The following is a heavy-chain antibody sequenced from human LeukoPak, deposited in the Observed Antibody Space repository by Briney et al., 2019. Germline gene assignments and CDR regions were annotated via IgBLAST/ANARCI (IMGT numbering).Heavy chain of an antibody. CDR1: GFTFDDYT. J-gene: IGHJ4*02. CDR3: AKDAYGISGISSGFMDY. CDR2: ISWDGGST. Sequence: GGSLRLSCAASGFTFDDYTMHWVRQAPGKGLEWVSLISWDGGSTYYADSVKGRFTISRDNSKNSLYLQMNSLRTEYTALYYCAKDAYGISGISSGFMDYWGQGTLVTVSS. V-gene: IGHV3-43*01. D-gene: IGHD1-14*01.